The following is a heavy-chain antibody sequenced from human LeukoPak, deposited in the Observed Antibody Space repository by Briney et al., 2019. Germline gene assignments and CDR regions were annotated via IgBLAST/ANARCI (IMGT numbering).Heavy chain of an antibody. CDR3: ARDRVAAAALDY. CDR2: IYYSGST. J-gene: IGHJ4*02. V-gene: IGHV4-39*02. Sequence: SETLSLTCTVSGGSISGSSYYWGWIRQPPGKGLEWIGSIYYSGSTYYNPSLKSRVTISVDTSKNQFSLKLSSVTAADTAVYYCARDRVAAAALDYWGQGTLVTVSS. CDR1: GGSISGSSYY. D-gene: IGHD6-13*01.